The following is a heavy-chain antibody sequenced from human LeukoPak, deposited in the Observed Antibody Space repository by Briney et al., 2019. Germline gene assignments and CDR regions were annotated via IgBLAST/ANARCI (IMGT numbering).Heavy chain of an antibody. Sequence: GESLKISCKGSGYSFTSYWIGWVRQMPGKGLEWMGIIYPGDSDTRYSPSFQDQVTISADKSISTAYLQWSSLKASDTAMYYCARGYYDSSGYYSSYAFDIWGQGTMVTVSS. J-gene: IGHJ3*02. CDR2: IYPGDSDT. CDR1: GYSFTSYW. CDR3: ARGYYDSSGYYSSYAFDI. D-gene: IGHD3-22*01. V-gene: IGHV5-51*01.